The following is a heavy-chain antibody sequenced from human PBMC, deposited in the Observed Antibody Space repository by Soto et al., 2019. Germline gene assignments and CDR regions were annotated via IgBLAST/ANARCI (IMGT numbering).Heavy chain of an antibody. D-gene: IGHD2-15*01. CDR1: GDSVSSNSVT. V-gene: IGHV6-1*01. Sequence: QVQLQQSGPGLVKPSQTLSLTCAISGDSVSSNSVTWNWIRQSPSSGLEWLGRTYFRSKRYSDYAHSVKSRIVIDPDTSRNQFSLQLNSVTPDDTAVDYCARLIGNSWFIGWGQGSLVTVSS. CDR2: TYFRSKRYS. J-gene: IGHJ4*02. CDR3: ARLIGNSWFIG.